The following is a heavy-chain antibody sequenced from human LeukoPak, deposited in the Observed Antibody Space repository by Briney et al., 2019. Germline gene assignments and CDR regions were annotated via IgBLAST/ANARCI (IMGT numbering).Heavy chain of an antibody. CDR2: ISGSGGST. Sequence: ETLSLTCAVYGGSFSGYYWSWIRQPPGKGLEWVSAISGSGGSTYYADFVKGRFTISRDNSKNTLYLQMNSLRAEDTAVYYCTKEWPRASIFGDWGQGTLATVSS. J-gene: IGHJ4*02. CDR3: TKEWPRASIFGD. D-gene: IGHD2-2*01. CDR1: GGSFSGYY. V-gene: IGHV3-23*01.